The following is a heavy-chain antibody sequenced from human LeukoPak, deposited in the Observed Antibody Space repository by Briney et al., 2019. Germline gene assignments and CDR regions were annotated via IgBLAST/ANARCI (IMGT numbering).Heavy chain of an antibody. J-gene: IGHJ4*02. CDR2: ISDSGGNT. CDR1: GFTLRYFG. Sequence: PGGSLRLSCAASGFTLRYFGMSWVRQAPGKGLEWVSSISDSGGNTYYADSVKGRFTISRDNSRNTVSLQMNSLRAEDTAVYYCARDSPPVLNYDILTEGFDYWGQGTLVTVSS. CDR3: ARDSPPVLNYDILTEGFDY. V-gene: IGHV3-23*01. D-gene: IGHD3-9*01.